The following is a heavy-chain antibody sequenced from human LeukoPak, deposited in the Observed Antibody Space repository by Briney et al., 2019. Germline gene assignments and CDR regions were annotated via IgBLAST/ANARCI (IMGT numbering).Heavy chain of an antibody. CDR3: ARDGASGAFDI. D-gene: IGHD3-16*01. J-gene: IGHJ3*02. CDR1: GFTFSSYA. CDR2: VSYDGSNK. V-gene: IGHV3-30-3*01. Sequence: GRSLRLSCAASGFTFSSYAMHWVRQAPGKGLEWVAVVSYDGSNKYYADSVKGRFTISRDNSKNTLYLQMNSLRAEGTAVYYCARDGASGAFDIWGQGTMVTVSS.